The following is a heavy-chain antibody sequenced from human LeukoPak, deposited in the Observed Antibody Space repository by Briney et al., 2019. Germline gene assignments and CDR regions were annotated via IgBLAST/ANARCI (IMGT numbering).Heavy chain of an antibody. CDR1: GGSISTYY. J-gene: IGHJ4*02. Sequence: SETLSLTCTLSGGSISTYYWSWIRQPPGKGLEWIGYIYHSGSTNYSPSLKSRVTISVDTSKNQFSLKLSSVTAADTAVYYCARGGGYASPIGYWGQGALVTVSS. CDR2: IYHSGST. D-gene: IGHD5-12*01. V-gene: IGHV4-59*01. CDR3: ARGGGYASPIGY.